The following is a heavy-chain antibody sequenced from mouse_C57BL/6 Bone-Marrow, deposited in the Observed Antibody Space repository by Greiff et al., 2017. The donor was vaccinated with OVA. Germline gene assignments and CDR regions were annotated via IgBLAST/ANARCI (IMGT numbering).Heavy chain of an antibody. V-gene: IGHV1-69*01. J-gene: IGHJ3*01. CDR3: ARGLYDGYYVWFAY. Sequence: QVQLQQPGAELVMPGASVKLSCKASGYPFTSYWLHWVKQRPGQGLEWIGEIYPSDSYTNYNQKFKGKSTLTVDKSSSTAYMQLSSLTSEDSAVYYCARGLYDGYYVWFAYWGQGTLVTVSA. CDR1: GYPFTSYW. D-gene: IGHD2-3*01. CDR2: IYPSDSYT.